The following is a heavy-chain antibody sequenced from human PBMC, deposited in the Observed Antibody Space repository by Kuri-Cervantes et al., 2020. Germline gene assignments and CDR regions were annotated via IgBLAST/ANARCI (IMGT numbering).Heavy chain of an antibody. CDR3: ARVEVTSGPAWYFDL. J-gene: IGHJ2*01. CDR1: GFTFSSYW. V-gene: IGHV3-7*01. CDR2: IKQDGSEK. D-gene: IGHD5-12*01. Sequence: GESLKISCAASGFTFSSYWMSWVRQAPGKGLEWVANIKQDGSEKYYVDSVKGRFTISRDNDKNSLYLQMNSLRGEDTAVYYCARVEVTSGPAWYFDLWGRGTLVTVSS.